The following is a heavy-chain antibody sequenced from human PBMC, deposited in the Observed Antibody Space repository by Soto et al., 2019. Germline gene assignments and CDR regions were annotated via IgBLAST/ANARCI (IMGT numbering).Heavy chain of an antibody. J-gene: IGHJ6*02. D-gene: IGHD3-3*01. V-gene: IGHV3-48*02. CDR1: GFTFSSYS. CDR2: ISSSSSTI. Sequence: EVQLVESGGGLVQPGGSLRLSCAASGFTFSSYSMNWVRQAPGKGLEWVSYISSSSSTIYYADSVKGRFTNSRDNAKNSLYLQMNSLRDEDTAVYYCARGNTIFGVAIIPGSYYYGMDVWGQGTTVTVSS. CDR3: ARGNTIFGVAIIPGSYYYGMDV.